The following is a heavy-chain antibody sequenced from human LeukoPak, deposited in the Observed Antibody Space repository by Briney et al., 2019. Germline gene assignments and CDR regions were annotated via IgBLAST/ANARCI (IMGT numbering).Heavy chain of an antibody. V-gene: IGHV3-21*01. CDR3: ARAPTVLVGYCSSSSCQADY. J-gene: IGHJ4*02. CDR1: GFTFRSYS. Sequence: GGSLRLSCAASGFTFRSYSMNWVRQAPGKGLEWVSAIHPSSTYIYYADSVKGRFTISRDNAENSLYLQMNSLRVEHTAVYYCARAPTVLVGYCSSSSCQADYWGQGTLVTVSS. CDR2: IHPSSTYI. D-gene: IGHD2-2*01.